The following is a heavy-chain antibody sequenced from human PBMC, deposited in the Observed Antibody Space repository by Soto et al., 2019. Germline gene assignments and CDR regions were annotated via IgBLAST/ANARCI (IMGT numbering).Heavy chain of an antibody. V-gene: IGHV1-18*04. J-gene: IGHJ5*02. CDR2: NKPDNGDT. CDR1: GYPFSKYG. CDR3: ATSYDSGFDP. D-gene: IGHD5-12*01. Sequence: QLQLVQSGAEEERPGASVRVSCKAYGYPFSKYGISWIRQAPGQGLEWMGWNKPDNGDTNYAQKFQGRVTMTTDTSSNTAYMELRSLRSDDKAVYYCATSYDSGFDPWGQGTLVSVSS.